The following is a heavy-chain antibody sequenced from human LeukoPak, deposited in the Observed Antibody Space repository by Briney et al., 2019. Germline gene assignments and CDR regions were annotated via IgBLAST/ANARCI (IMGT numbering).Heavy chain of an antibody. CDR1: GYTCSNWG. V-gene: IGHV1-18*01. D-gene: IGHD6-6*01. CDR3: AREGPSSIAARPSDY. J-gene: IGHJ4*02. Sequence: ASVKLSCKASGYTCSNWGMSWVRQAPGQGIEWMGWISAYNGNTDYAQNLQGRVTMTADTSTNTASVELRSLRSDDTAVYYCAREGPSSIAARPSDYWGQGTLVTVSS. CDR2: ISAYNGNT.